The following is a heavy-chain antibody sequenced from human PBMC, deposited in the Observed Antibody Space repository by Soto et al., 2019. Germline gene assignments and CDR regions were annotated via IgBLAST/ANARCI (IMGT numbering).Heavy chain of an antibody. CDR1: GYTFSTYW. J-gene: IGHJ6*02. CDR2: IYPGDSDT. Sequence: PGESLKISCKGSGYTFSTYWIGWVRQMPGKGLEWMGIIYPGDSDTRYSPSFQGQVTISADKSISTAYLQWSSLKASDTAMYYCAGGGVRGVITRTRDYYGMDVWGQGTTVTVSS. V-gene: IGHV5-51*01. D-gene: IGHD3-10*01. CDR3: AGGGVRGVITRTRDYYGMDV.